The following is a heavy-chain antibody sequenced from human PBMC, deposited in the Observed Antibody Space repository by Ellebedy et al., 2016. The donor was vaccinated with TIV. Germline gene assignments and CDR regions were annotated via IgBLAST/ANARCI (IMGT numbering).Heavy chain of an antibody. V-gene: IGHV7-4-1*02. CDR2: INTNTGNP. J-gene: IGHJ2*01. Sequence: AASVKVSCKASGYTFSSSKMHWVRQAPGQRLEWMGWINTNTGNPTYAQGFTGRFVFSLDTSVSTAYLQISSLKAEDTAVYYCARGAAAGFFWYFDLWGRGTLVTVPS. CDR1: GYTFSSSK. CDR3: ARGAAAGFFWYFDL. D-gene: IGHD6-13*01.